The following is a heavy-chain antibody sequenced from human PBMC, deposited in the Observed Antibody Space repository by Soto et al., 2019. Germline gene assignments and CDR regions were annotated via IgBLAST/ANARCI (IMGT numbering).Heavy chain of an antibody. CDR1: GFTFSSFW. V-gene: IGHV3-74*01. J-gene: IGHJ4*02. CDR2: INPDGGTT. Sequence: EVQLVESGGGLVQPGGSLRLSCTASGFTFSSFWMHWIRQVPGRGLMWVSRINPDGGTTHYADSVKGRFTASRDNAKNTLYLQLNSLRAEDTAAYYCARNRDGVDYWGQGTLVTVSS. CDR3: ARNRDGVDY.